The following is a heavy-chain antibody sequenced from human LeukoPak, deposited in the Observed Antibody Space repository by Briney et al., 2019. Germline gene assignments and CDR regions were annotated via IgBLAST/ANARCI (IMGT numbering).Heavy chain of an antibody. CDR3: ARDRDYDFWSGSIDY. V-gene: IGHV3-11*01. CDR2: ISSSGSTI. Sequence: GGSLRLSCAASGFTFSEYYMNWIRQAPGKGLEWVSYISSSGSTIYYADSVKGGFTISRDNAKNSLYLQMNSLRAEDTAVYYCARDRDYDFWSGSIDYWGQGTLGTVSS. D-gene: IGHD3-3*01. CDR1: GFTFSEYY. J-gene: IGHJ4*02.